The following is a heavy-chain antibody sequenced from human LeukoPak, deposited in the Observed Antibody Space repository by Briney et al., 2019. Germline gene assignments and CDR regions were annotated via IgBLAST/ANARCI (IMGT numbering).Heavy chain of an antibody. CDR1: GGSISSSSYY. V-gene: IGHV4-39*01. J-gene: IGHJ4*02. Sequence: PSETLSLTCTVSGGSISSSSYYWGWIRQPPGKGLEWIGSIYYSGSTYYNPSLKSRVTISVDTSKNQFSLKLSSVTAADTAVYYCARRRRYSSSWPPSFGGQGTLVTVSS. CDR3: ARRRRYSSSWPPSF. D-gene: IGHD6-13*01. CDR2: IYYSGST.